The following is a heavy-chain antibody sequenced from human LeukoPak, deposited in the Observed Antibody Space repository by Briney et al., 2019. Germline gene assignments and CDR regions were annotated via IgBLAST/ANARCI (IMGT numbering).Heavy chain of an antibody. J-gene: IGHJ4*02. CDR2: ISAYNGNT. D-gene: IGHD3-22*01. CDR3: ARVLGSPYYHDSSAYLDY. CDR1: TYTFTSYG. Sequence: ASVKVSCKASTYTFTSYGISWVRQAPGQGLEWMGWISAYNGNTNYAQKLQGRVTMTTDTSTSTAYMELRSLRSDDTAVYYCARVLGSPYYHDSSAYLDYWGQGTLVTVSS. V-gene: IGHV1-18*01.